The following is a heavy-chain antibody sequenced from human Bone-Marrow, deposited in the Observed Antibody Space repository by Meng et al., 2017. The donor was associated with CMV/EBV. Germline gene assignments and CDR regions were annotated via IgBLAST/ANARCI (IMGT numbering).Heavy chain of an antibody. D-gene: IGHD2-15*01. Sequence: ASVMVSCKASGYTFTGYYVHWVRQAPGQGLEWMGWINPNSGGTNYAQKFQGRVTMTRDTSISTAYMELSRLRSDDTAVYYCARDRDPLVAVRLGWFDPWGQGTLVTVSS. CDR3: ARDRDPLVAVRLGWFDP. CDR1: GYTFTGYY. J-gene: IGHJ5*02. V-gene: IGHV1-2*02. CDR2: INPNSGGT.